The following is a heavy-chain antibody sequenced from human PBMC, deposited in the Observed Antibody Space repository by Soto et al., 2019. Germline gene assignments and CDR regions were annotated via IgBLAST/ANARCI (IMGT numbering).Heavy chain of an antibody. V-gene: IGHV3-23*01. CDR2: ISGSGGST. J-gene: IGHJ4*02. Sequence: GGSLRLSCDASGFTFSAFAMSWVRQAPGKGLEWVSAISGSGGSTYYADSVKGRFTISRDNSKNTLFLQMNSLRAEDTAVYFCARDDYDSSGYYYVDYWGQGTLVTVSS. CDR3: ARDDYDSSGYYYVDY. D-gene: IGHD3-22*01. CDR1: GFTFSAFA.